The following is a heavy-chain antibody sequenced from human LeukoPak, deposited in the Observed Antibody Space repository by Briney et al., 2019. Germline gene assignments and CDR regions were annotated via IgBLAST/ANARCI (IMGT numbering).Heavy chain of an antibody. J-gene: IGHJ3*02. CDR3: AREVDIVVVPAAPSDAFDI. Sequence: GGSLRLSCAASGFTFSSYIMNWVRQAPGKGLEWVSSISSSSSYIYYADSVKGRFTISRDNAKNSLYLQMNSLRAEDTAVYYCAREVDIVVVPAAPSDAFDIWGQGTMVTVSS. D-gene: IGHD2-2*01. CDR2: ISSSSSYI. V-gene: IGHV3-21*01. CDR1: GFTFSSYI.